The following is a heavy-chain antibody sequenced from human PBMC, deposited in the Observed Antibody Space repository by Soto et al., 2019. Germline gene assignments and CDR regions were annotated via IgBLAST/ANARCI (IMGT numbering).Heavy chain of an antibody. V-gene: IGHV4-31*03. D-gene: IGHD3-16*01. Sequence: QVQLQESGPGLVKPSQTLSLTCTVSGGSISSGGYCWSWIRQHPGKGLEWIGYTKYSGSTYYNPPLKSRVTISVDTSKNQFSLKLSSVTAADTAVYYCARDYGGAWYFDLWGRGTLVTVSS. J-gene: IGHJ2*01. CDR3: ARDYGGAWYFDL. CDR1: GGSISSGGYC. CDR2: TKYSGST.